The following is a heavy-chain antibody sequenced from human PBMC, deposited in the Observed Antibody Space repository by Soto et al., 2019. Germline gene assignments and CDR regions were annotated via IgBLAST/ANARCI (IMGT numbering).Heavy chain of an antibody. CDR2: IYYSGST. Sequence: PSETLSLTCTVSGGSISSSSYYWGWIRQPPGKGLEWIGSIYYSGSTYYNPSLKSRVTISVDTSKNQFSLKLSSVTAADTAVYYCARHAKYSAADYWGQGTLVTVSS. CDR1: GGSISSSSYY. J-gene: IGHJ4*02. D-gene: IGHD6-6*01. CDR3: ARHAKYSAADY. V-gene: IGHV4-39*01.